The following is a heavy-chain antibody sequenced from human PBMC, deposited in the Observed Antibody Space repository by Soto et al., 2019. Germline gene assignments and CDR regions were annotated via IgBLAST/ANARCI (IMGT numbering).Heavy chain of an antibody. V-gene: IGHV3-66*01. Sequence: EVQLVESGGGLVQPGGSLRLSCAAAGITVSSNYMSWVRQAPGKGLEWVSVIYSGGSTSYADSVKGRFTISRDNSKNSQSLPMHSLRAEDTAVYFCARDFYYYGSGTIGGYFDYWGQGNLVTVPS. CDR2: IYSGGST. J-gene: IGHJ4*02. CDR1: GITVSSNY. CDR3: ARDFYYYGSGTIGGYFDY. D-gene: IGHD3-10*01.